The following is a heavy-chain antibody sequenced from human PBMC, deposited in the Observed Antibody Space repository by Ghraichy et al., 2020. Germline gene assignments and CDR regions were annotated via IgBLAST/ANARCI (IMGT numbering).Heavy chain of an antibody. V-gene: IGHV3-23*01. CDR1: GFTFSSYA. CDR3: AKRSGGGTAMVRDHVDY. J-gene: IGHJ4*02. CDR2: ISGSGGST. Sequence: GGSLRLSCAASGFTFSSYAMSWVRQAPGKGLEWVSAISGSGGSTYSADSVKGRFTISRDNSKNTLYLQMNSLRAEDTAVYYCAKRSGGGTAMVRDHVDYWDQRTLLTVSS. D-gene: IGHD5-18*01.